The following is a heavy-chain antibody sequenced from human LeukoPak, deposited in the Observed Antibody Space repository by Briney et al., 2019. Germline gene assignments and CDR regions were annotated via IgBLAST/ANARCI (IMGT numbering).Heavy chain of an antibody. J-gene: IGHJ4*02. Sequence: GGSLRLSCAASGFTVSSNYMSWVRQAPGKGLEWVSVIYSGGSTNYADSVKGRFTISRDYSRNMLYLQMDSLRAEDTAFYYCAKDYSLYCSSASCYTPFDYWGQGALVTVSS. CDR2: IYSGGST. V-gene: IGHV3-66*02. D-gene: IGHD2-2*02. CDR3: AKDYSLYCSSASCYTPFDY. CDR1: GFTVSSNY.